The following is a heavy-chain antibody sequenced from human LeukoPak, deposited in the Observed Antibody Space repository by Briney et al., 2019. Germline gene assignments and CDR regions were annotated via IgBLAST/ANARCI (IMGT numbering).Heavy chain of an antibody. CDR1: GGSFSGYY. CDR3: ARGKIAAAAPGYFDY. Sequence: PSETLSPTCAVYGGSFSGYYWSWIRQPPGKGLEWIGEINHSGSTNYNPSLKSRVTISVDTSKNQFSLKLSSVTAADTAVYYCARGKIAAAAPGYFDYWGQGTLVTVSS. D-gene: IGHD6-13*01. V-gene: IGHV4-34*01. CDR2: INHSGST. J-gene: IGHJ4*02.